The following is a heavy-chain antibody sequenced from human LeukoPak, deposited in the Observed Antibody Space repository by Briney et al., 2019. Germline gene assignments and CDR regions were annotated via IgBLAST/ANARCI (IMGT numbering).Heavy chain of an antibody. V-gene: IGHV3-11*04. CDR3: ARVRTDNWFDP. CDR2: ISSSGSTT. J-gene: IGHJ5*02. Sequence: GGSLRLSCAASGFTFSDYYMSWIRQAPGKGLEWVSYISSSGSTTYYADSVKGRFTISRDNAKNSLYLQMNSLRAEDTAVYYCARVRTDNWFDPWGQGTLVTVSS. CDR1: GFTFSDYY.